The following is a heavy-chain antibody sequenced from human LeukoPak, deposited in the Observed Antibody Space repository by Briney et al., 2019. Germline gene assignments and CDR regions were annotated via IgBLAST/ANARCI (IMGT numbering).Heavy chain of an antibody. CDR2: IYYSGST. V-gene: IGHV4-39*01. D-gene: IGHD5-12*01. CDR1: GGSISSSSYY. J-gene: IGHJ4*02. CDR3: ARLGGYDLPSDY. Sequence: TSETLSLTCTVSGGSISSSSYYWGWIRQPPGKGLEWIGSIYYSGSTYYNPSLKSRVTIPVDTSKNQFSLKLSSVTAADTAVYYCARLGGYDLPSDYWGQGTLVTVSS.